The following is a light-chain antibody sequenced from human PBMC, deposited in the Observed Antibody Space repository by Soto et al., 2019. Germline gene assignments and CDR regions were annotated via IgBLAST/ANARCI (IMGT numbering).Light chain of an antibody. V-gene: IGKV1-9*01. CDR3: QQLNSYPLT. Sequence: DIQMTQSPSSLSASVGDRVTITCLASQSISSYLNWYQQKPGKAPKPLIYAASTLQSGVPSRFSGSGSGTEFTLTISSLQPEDFATYYCQQLNSYPLTFGPGTKVDIK. J-gene: IGKJ3*01. CDR2: AAS. CDR1: QSISSY.